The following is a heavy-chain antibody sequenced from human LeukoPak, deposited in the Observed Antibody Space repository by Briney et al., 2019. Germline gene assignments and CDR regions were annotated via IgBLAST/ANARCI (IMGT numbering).Heavy chain of an antibody. J-gene: IGHJ4*02. CDR1: GGSISSGDYY. Sequence: SETLSLTCTVSGGSISSGDYYWSRIRQPPGKGLEWIGYIYYSGSTNYNPSLKSRVTISVDTSKNQFSLKLSSVTAADTAVYYCASLDYYDREGYWGQGTLVTVSS. CDR3: ASLDYYDREGY. CDR2: IYYSGST. V-gene: IGHV4-30-4*01. D-gene: IGHD3-22*01.